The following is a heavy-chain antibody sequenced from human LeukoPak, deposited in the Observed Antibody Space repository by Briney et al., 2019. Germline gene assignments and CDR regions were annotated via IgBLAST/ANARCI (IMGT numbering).Heavy chain of an antibody. D-gene: IGHD6-6*01. V-gene: IGHV4-34*01. CDR1: GGSFSGYY. CDR3: ARWSSSAGNWFDP. J-gene: IGHJ5*02. CDR2: INHSGST. Sequence: SETLSLTCAVYGGSFSGYYWSWIRQPPGKGLEWIGEINHSGSTNYNPSLKSRVTISVDTSKNQFSLELSSVTAADTAVYYCARWSSSAGNWFDPWGQGTLVTVSS.